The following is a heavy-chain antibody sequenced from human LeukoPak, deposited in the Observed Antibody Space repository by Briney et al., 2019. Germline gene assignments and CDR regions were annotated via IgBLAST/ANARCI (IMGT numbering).Heavy chain of an antibody. CDR3: AKDIASGFGELAGWTYYYGMDV. CDR1: GLIFDNHA. D-gene: IGHD3-10*01. J-gene: IGHJ6*02. Sequence: GGSLRLSCEASGLIFDNHAMYWVRQPPGKGPEWVSGINWRGDIKGYADSVKGRFTISRDNAKNSLFLQMNSLKFEDTAVYYCAKDIASGFGELAGWTYYYGMDVWGQGTTVTVSS. V-gene: IGHV3-9*01. CDR2: INWRGDIK.